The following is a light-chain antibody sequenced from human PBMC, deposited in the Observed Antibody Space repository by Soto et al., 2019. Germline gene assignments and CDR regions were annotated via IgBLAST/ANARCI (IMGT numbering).Light chain of an antibody. Sequence: QSVLTQPPSVSGAPGQRVTISCTGSTSNIGAGYDVHWYQQVPGTTPKLLIYANNNRPSGVPDRFSGSKSGTSASLVITGLQAEDEADYYCQSYDNSLSGWLFGGGTKVTV. J-gene: IGLJ2*01. CDR3: QSYDNSLSGWL. CDR2: ANN. CDR1: TSNIGAGYD. V-gene: IGLV1-40*01.